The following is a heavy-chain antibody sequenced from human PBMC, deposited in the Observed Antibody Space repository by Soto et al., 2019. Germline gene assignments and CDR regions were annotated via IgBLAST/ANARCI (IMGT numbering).Heavy chain of an antibody. CDR3: ASWGEDIAMVTPSFDY. J-gene: IGHJ4*02. V-gene: IGHV3-30*03. Sequence: QVQLVESGGGVVQPGRSLRLSCAASGFTFSSYGMHWVRQAPGKGLEWVAVISYDGSNKYYADSVKGRFTISRDNSKNTLYLQMNSLRAEDTAVYYCASWGEDIAMVTPSFDYWGQGTLVTVSS. CDR2: ISYDGSNK. CDR1: GFTFSSYG. D-gene: IGHD5-18*01.